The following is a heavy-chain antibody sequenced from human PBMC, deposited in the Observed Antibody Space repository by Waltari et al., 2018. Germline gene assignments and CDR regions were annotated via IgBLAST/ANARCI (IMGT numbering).Heavy chain of an antibody. J-gene: IGHJ4*02. D-gene: IGHD6-19*01. CDR2: INAGNGNT. Sequence: QVQLVQSGAEVKKPGASVKVSCKASGYTFTSYAMHWVRQAPGQRLEWMGWINAGNGNTKYSPKCQGRVTITRDTSASTAYMELSSLRSEDTAVYYCARERYSSGWYGRIDYWGQGTLVTVSS. V-gene: IGHV1-3*01. CDR3: ARERYSSGWYGRIDY. CDR1: GYTFTSYA.